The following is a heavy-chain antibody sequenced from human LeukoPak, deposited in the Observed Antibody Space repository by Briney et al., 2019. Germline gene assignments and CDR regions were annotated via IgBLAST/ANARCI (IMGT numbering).Heavy chain of an antibody. J-gene: IGHJ6*03. V-gene: IGHV4-39*07. CDR1: GDSVSSSSHY. Sequence: SEALSLTCTVSGDSVSSSSHYWGWIRQSPGKGLEWIGSVLSRGSTHNSPSLESRVTISVDTSKNQFSLKLSSVTAADTAVYYCARVKIVVVTAPGGGYTDVWGKGTTVTVSS. D-gene: IGHD2-21*02. CDR3: ARVKIVVVTAPGGGYTDV. CDR2: VLSRGST.